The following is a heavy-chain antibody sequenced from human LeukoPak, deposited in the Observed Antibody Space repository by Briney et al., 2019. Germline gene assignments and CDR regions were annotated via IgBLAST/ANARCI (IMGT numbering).Heavy chain of an antibody. CDR3: ARGPLVGATTFDY. V-gene: IGHV4-34*01. J-gene: IGHJ4*02. CDR1: GGSFSGYY. CDR2: INHSGST. D-gene: IGHD1-26*01. Sequence: PSETLSLTCAVYGGSFSGYYWSWIRQPPGKGLEWIGEINHSGSTNYNPSLKSRVTISVDTSKNQFSLKLSSVTATDTAVYYCARGPLVGATTFDYWGQGSLVTVSS.